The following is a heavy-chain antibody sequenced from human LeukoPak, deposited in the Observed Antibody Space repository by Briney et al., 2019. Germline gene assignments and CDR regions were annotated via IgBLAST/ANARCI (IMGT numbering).Heavy chain of an antibody. J-gene: IGHJ4*02. CDR1: GFTFSRYA. D-gene: IGHD6-6*01. V-gene: IGHV3-21*01. CDR3: ARVGPYSSSLDY. CDR2: ISVTNANI. Sequence: PGGSLRLSCAASGFTFSRYAMNWVRQAPGKGLEWVSSISVTNANIYYADSVKGRFTISRDNAKNSLFLQMNSLRAEDTAVYYCARVGPYSSSLDYWGQGTLVTVSS.